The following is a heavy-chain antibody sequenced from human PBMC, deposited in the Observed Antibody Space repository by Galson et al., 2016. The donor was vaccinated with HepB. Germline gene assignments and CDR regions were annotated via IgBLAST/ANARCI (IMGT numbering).Heavy chain of an antibody. CDR2: ISGSGDST. V-gene: IGHV3-23*01. Sequence: SLRLSCAASGFTFSSYAMSWVRQAPGKGLEWVSVISGSGDSTYYADSVKGRLTISRDNSKNTLCLQMNSLRAEDTALYYCAKDLGSYYGSGSYRDYYYGMDVWGRGTTVTVSS. CDR1: GFTFSSYA. J-gene: IGHJ6*02. CDR3: AKDLGSYYGSGSYRDYYYGMDV. D-gene: IGHD3-10*01.